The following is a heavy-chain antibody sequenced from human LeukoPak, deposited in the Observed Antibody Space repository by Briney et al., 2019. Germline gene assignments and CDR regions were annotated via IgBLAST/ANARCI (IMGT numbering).Heavy chain of an antibody. V-gene: IGHV6-1*01. CDR3: ARGNYDFWSGYYTSYYYYGMDV. D-gene: IGHD3-3*01. CDR1: GDSVSSNSVA. Sequence: SQTLSLTCAISGDSVSSNSVAWNWIRQSPSRGLEWLGRTYYRSKWYNDYAVSVKSRITINPDTSKNQLSLQLNSVTPEDTAVYYCARGNYDFWSGYYTSYYYYGMDVWGQGTTVTVSS. CDR2: TYYRSKWYN. J-gene: IGHJ6*02.